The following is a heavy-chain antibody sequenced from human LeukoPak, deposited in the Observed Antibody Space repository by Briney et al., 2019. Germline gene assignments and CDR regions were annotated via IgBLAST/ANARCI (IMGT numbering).Heavy chain of an antibody. D-gene: IGHD2-2*01. J-gene: IGHJ6*04. CDR1: GFPFNAYN. CDR3: ARDGPGDVVPAALGMDV. CDR2: IRNDETEI. Sequence: GGSLRLSCTAPGFPFNAYNIHRIRQSPGRGLEWVSFIRNDETEIHYADFAKGRFTISRDNSKNTLYLQMNSLRAEDTAVYYCARDGPGDVVPAALGMDVWGKGTTVTVSS. V-gene: IGHV3-30*02.